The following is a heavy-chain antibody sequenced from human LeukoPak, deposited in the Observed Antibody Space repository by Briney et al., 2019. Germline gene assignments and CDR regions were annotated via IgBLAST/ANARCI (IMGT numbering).Heavy chain of an antibody. CDR3: ARDGPPYSYRFDY. CDR2: IYYSGST. J-gene: IGHJ4*02. CDR1: GGSISSSSYY. Sequence: SETLSLTCTVSGGSISSSSYYWGWIRQPPGKGLEWIGSIYYSGSTYYNPSLKSRVTISVDTSKNQFSLKLSSVTAADTAVYYCARDGPPYSYRFDYRGQGTLVTVSS. V-gene: IGHV4-39*07. D-gene: IGHD5-18*01.